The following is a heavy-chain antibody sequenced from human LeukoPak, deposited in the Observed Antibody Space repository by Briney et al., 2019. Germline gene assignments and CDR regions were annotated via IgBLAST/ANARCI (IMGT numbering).Heavy chain of an antibody. D-gene: IGHD3-16*01. V-gene: IGHV3-48*02. CDR2: ISRSSTT. J-gene: IGHJ3*01. Sequence: GGSLRLSCAASGFSFSNYSMTWVRQAPGKGLEWVSYISRSSTTHYADSVKGRFTISRDNANNSLYLHMNSLRDEDTAVYYCAREKYGGLWGQGTRVTVSS. CDR3: AREKYGGL. CDR1: GFSFSNYS.